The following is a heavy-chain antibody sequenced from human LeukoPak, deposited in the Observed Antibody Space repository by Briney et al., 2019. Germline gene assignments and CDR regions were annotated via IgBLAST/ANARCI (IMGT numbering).Heavy chain of an antibody. CDR2: ISGSGDST. Sequence: GGSLRLSCAASGFTFSNHAMTWVRQAPGKGQEWVSGISGSGDSTYYADSVQGRFTVSRDNSKNTLYLQINSLRAEDTALYYCAKSRYGVNRPGTFDPWGQGTLVTVSS. V-gene: IGHV3-23*01. D-gene: IGHD3-10*01. CDR1: GFTFSNHA. CDR3: AKSRYGVNRPGTFDP. J-gene: IGHJ5*02.